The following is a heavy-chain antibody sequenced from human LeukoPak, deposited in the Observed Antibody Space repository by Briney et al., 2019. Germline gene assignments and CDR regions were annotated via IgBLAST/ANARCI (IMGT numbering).Heavy chain of an antibody. CDR2: INWNGGST. CDR1: GFTFDDYG. Sequence: PGGSLRLSCAASGFTFDDYGMSWVRHAPGKGLEWVSGINWNGGSTVYADSVKGRFIISRDNAKNSLYLQMNSLRAEDTALYYCARGGDYYDSSGYYLFDYWGQGTLVTVSS. V-gene: IGHV3-20*04. J-gene: IGHJ4*02. D-gene: IGHD3-22*01. CDR3: ARGGDYYDSSGYYLFDY.